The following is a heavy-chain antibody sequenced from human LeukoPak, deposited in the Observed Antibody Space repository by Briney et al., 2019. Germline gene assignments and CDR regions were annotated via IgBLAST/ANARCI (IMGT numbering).Heavy chain of an antibody. CDR1: GFTFSSYG. V-gene: IGHV3-33*01. CDR2: IWYDGSNK. D-gene: IGHD2-15*01. CDR3: ARGGAATDAFDI. Sequence: GRSLRLSCAASGFTFSSYGMHWVRQAPGKGLEWVAVIWYDGSNKYYADSVKGRSTISRDNSKNTLYLQMNSLRAEDTAVYYCARGGAATDAFDIWGQGTMVTVSS. J-gene: IGHJ3*02.